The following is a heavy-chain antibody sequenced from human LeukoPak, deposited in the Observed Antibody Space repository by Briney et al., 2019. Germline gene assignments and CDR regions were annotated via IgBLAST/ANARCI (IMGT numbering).Heavy chain of an antibody. J-gene: IGHJ6*03. Sequence: GRSLRVSCAASGFMFSDYGMHWVRQAPGKGLEWVAGIGYDGSNIFYADSVKGRFTISRDNSKNAVYLEMNSMRAEDTAASYCAKEGDRGEALYSYMDVWGNGTTVTVYS. V-gene: IGHV3-33*06. CDR3: AKEGDRGEALYSYMDV. CDR2: IGYDGSNI. D-gene: IGHD3-10*01. CDR1: GFMFSDYG.